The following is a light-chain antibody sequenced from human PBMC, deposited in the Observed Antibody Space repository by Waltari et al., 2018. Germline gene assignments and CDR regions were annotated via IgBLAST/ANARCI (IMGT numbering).Light chain of an antibody. CDR3: AAWDDTLMVV. CDR1: SSNIGSHS. V-gene: IGLV1-44*01. Sequence: QSVLTQPPSASGTPGQRVTISCSGSSSNIGSHSVVWYQQLPGTAPKLLIFDTGIRPSGVPDRCSGSRSGTSASLAISGLQSEDEADYYCAAWDDTLMVVFGGGTKLTVL. CDR2: DTG. J-gene: IGLJ2*01.